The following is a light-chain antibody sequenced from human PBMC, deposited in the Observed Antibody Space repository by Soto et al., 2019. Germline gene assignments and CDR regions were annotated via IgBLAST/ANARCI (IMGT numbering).Light chain of an antibody. CDR3: QHYNSYSEA. Sequence: EKVMTQSPATLSVSPGERATLSCRASQSVSSSLAWYRQKPGQVPRLLIYGSSTRATGIPARFSGSGSGTEFTLTISSLQPDDFATYYCQHYNSYSEAFGQGTKVDIK. V-gene: IGKV3-15*01. J-gene: IGKJ1*01. CDR1: QSVSSS. CDR2: GSS.